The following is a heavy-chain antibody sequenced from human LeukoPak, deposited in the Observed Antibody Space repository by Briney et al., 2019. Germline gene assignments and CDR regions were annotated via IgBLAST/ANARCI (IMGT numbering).Heavy chain of an antibody. CDR1: GGSISSYY. D-gene: IGHD5-24*01. V-gene: IGHV4-59*01. CDR2: IYYSGST. CDR3: ARALDGYSPFDY. Sequence: PSETLSLTCTVSGGSISSYYWSWIRQPPGKGLEWIGYIYYSGSTNYNPSLKSRVTISVDTSKNQFSLKLSSVTAADTAVYYCARALDGYSPFDYWGQGTLVTVSS. J-gene: IGHJ4*02.